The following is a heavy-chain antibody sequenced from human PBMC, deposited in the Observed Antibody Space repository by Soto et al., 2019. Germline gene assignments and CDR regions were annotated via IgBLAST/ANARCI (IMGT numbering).Heavy chain of an antibody. J-gene: IGHJ5*02. CDR3: ARARNVVLPAAISPYLYP. Sequence: ASVEVFCKASGYTFTSYAMHWVLQAPGQRLEWMGWINAGNGNTKYSQKFQCRVTITRDTSARTAYRKLSNLKSQATAAYYCARARNVVLPAAISPYLYPWRQQTMVTVSS. V-gene: IGHV1-3*01. CDR2: INAGNGNT. D-gene: IGHD2-2*02. CDR1: GYTFTSYA.